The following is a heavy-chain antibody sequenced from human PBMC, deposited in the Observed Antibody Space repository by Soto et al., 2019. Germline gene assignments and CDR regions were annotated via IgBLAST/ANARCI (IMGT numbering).Heavy chain of an antibody. V-gene: IGHV1-18*01. J-gene: IGHJ5*02. CDR2: ISVYSGNT. Sequence: QVQLVQSGSEVKKPGASVKVSCKASGYTFSDYGISVVRQAPGQGLEWSGWISVYSGNTRYAQSLQGRVIMTTDTSTSTAYMELRRLRSDDTAVYYCARDSTGNDYYPGAWFAPWGQGTLVTVSS. D-gene: IGHD2-21*02. CDR3: ARDSTGNDYYPGAWFAP. CDR1: GYTFSDYG.